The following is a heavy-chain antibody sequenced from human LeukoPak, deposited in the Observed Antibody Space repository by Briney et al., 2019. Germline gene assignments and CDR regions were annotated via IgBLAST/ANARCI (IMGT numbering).Heavy chain of an antibody. Sequence: SETLSLTCTVSGGSISSSSYYWGWIRQPPGKGLEWIGSIYYSGSTYYNPSLKSRVTISVDTSKNQFSLKLSSVTAADTAVYYCARIGYYYYYMDDWGKGTTVTVSS. J-gene: IGHJ6*03. CDR1: GGSISSSSYY. CDR2: IYYSGST. CDR3: ARIGYYYYYMDD. V-gene: IGHV4-39*07.